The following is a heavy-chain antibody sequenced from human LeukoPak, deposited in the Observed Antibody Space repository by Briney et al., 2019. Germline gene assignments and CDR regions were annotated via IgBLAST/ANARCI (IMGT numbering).Heavy chain of an antibody. Sequence: GGSLRLSCAASGFTFSSYAMSWVRQAPGKGLEWVSAVSGSGGSTYYADSVKGRFTISRDNSKNTLYLQMDSLRAEDTAVYYCATSLGPFDYWGQGTLVTVSS. J-gene: IGHJ4*02. CDR1: GFTFSSYA. CDR2: VSGSGGST. CDR3: ATSLGPFDY. D-gene: IGHD7-27*01. V-gene: IGHV3-23*01.